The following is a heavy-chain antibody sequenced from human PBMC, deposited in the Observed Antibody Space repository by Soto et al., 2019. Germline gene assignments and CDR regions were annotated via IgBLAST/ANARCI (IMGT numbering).Heavy chain of an antibody. V-gene: IGHV1-58*01. CDR2: IVVGSGNT. CDR3: AEEKFRTTRFDY. Sequence: QMQLVQSGPEVKKPGTSEKVSCKPSGFTFTSSAAQWVRHARGQRLEWIGGIVVGSGNTNYAQKFQERVTITGDMSTSTAYMEQSSLRSEDTAVYFCAEEKFRTTRFDYWGQGSLVNVSS. D-gene: IGHD4-17*01. CDR1: GFTFTSSA. J-gene: IGHJ4*02.